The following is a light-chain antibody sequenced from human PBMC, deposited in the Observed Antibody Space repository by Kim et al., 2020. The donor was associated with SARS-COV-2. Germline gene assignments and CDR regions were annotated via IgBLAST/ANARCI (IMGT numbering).Light chain of an antibody. CDR3: QTWGSGIAV. CDR2: LYSDGRH. J-gene: IGLJ2*01. CDR1: TGHTNYA. Sequence: SVKLTCPLSTGHTNYAIAWHQQQPGKGPRYLMRLYSDGRHTKGDGIPDRFSGSTSGSEYSLTISSLQSEDEADYYCQTWGSGIAVFGGGTQLTVL. V-gene: IGLV4-69*01.